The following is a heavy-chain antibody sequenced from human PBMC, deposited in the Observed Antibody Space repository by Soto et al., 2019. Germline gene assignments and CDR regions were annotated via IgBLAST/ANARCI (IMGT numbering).Heavy chain of an antibody. V-gene: IGHV3-30*18. D-gene: IGHD1-1*01. CDR3: AKAPRGATTWYFDY. J-gene: IGHJ4*02. CDR1: GFTFSSYG. Sequence: GGSLRLSCAASGFTFSSYGMHWVRQAPGKGLEWVAVISYDGSNKYYADSVKGRFTISRDNSKNTLYLQMNSLRAEDTAVYYCAKAPRGATTWYFDYWGQGTLVTVSS. CDR2: ISYDGSNK.